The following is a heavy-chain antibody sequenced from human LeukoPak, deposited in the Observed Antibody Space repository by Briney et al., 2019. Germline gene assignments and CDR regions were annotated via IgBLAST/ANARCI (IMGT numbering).Heavy chain of an antibody. V-gene: IGHV4-34*01. J-gene: IGHJ4*02. CDR2: INHSGST. D-gene: IGHD3-10*01. CDR1: GGSFSGYY. Sequence: SETLSLTCAVYGGSFSGYYWSWIRQPPGKGLEWIGEINHSGSTNYNPSLKSRVTISVDTSKNQFSLKLSSVTAADTAVYYCARHDDFTMVQGVTPGDYWGQGTLVTVSS. CDR3: ARHDDFTMVQGVTPGDY.